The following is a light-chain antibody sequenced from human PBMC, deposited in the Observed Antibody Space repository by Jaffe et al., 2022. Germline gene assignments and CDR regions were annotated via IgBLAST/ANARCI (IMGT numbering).Light chain of an antibody. J-gene: IGKJ2*01. CDR3: QHYNNWPPMYT. V-gene: IGKV3-15*01. CDR2: GAS. CDR1: QSVSSN. Sequence: EIVMTQSPATLSVSPGERATLSCRASQSVSSNLAWYQQKPGQGPRLLIYGASTRATGIPARFSGSGSGTYFTLTISSLQSEDFAVYYCQHYNNWPPMYTFGQGTKLEIK.